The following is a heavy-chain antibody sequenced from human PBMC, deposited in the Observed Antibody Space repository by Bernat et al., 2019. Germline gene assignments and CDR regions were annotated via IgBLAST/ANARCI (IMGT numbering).Heavy chain of an antibody. Sequence: QLQESGSGLVKPSQTLSLTCAVSGGSISSGAYSWSWIRQPPGKGLEWIGYIYQSGSTYYNPSLKSRVTISIDRSKNHFSLKLSSVTAADTAVYYCARTTGDIWDAFDVWGQGTVVTVSS. CDR1: GGSISSGAYS. J-gene: IGHJ3*01. V-gene: IGHV4-30-2*01. CDR2: IYQSGST. D-gene: IGHD7-27*01. CDR3: ARTTGDIWDAFDV.